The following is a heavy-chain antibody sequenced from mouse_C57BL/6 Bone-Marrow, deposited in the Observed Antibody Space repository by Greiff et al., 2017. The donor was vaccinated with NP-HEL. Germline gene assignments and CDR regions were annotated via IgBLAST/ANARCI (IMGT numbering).Heavy chain of an antibody. CDR3: AKNPIYYDYDGYAMDY. D-gene: IGHD2-4*01. Sequence: QVQLKESGPGLVQPSQSLSITCTVSGFSLTSYGVHWVRQSPGKGLEWLGVIWRGGSTDYNAAFMSRLSITKDNSKSQVFFKMNSLQADDTAIYYCAKNPIYYDYDGYAMDYWGQGTSVTVSS. CDR1: GFSLTSYG. J-gene: IGHJ4*01. CDR2: IWRGGST. V-gene: IGHV2-5*01.